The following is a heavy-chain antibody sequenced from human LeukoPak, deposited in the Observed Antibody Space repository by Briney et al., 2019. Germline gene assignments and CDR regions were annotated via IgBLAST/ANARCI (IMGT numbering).Heavy chain of an antibody. J-gene: IGHJ5*02. D-gene: IGHD1-26*01. Sequence: GGSLRLSCAASGFTFSNYWMTWVRQAPGKGLEWVANIKEDGSEKYYVDSVKGRFTISRDNAKNSPYLQMNSLRGEDTAIYYCARARSTWGQGTLVTVSS. V-gene: IGHV3-7*05. CDR3: ARARST. CDR2: IKEDGSEK. CDR1: GFTFSNYW.